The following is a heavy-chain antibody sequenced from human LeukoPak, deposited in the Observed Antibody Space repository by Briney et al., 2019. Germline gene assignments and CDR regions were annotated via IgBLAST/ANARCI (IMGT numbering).Heavy chain of an antibody. Sequence: GGSLRLSCAASGLTVSGNYMSRVRQAPGKGLEWVSVIHSGGSMYYADPVKGRFTISRDIYQNTVYLQLNSLRPEDTAVYYCAGSGIYLTYWGQGTLVTVSS. CDR3: AGSGIYLTY. CDR1: GLTVSGNY. J-gene: IGHJ4*02. V-gene: IGHV3-66*02. CDR2: IHSGGSM. D-gene: IGHD1-26*01.